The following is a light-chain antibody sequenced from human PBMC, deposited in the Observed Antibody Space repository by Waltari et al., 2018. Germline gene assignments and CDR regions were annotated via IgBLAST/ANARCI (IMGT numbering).Light chain of an antibody. CDR3: ESWDDSLNGRL. CDR1: TSNIGSNS. V-gene: IGLV1-44*01. Sequence: QSVLTQPPSASGTPGQRVTISCSGITSNIGSNSVKWYQQFPGAAPKLLVYNNDQRPSGVPDRFSGSRSGTSASLAISGLQSEDEADYYCESWDDSLNGRLFGGGTALTVL. J-gene: IGLJ3*02. CDR2: NND.